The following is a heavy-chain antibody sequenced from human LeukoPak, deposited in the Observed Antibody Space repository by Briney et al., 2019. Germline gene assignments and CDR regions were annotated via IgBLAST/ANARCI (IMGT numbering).Heavy chain of an antibody. CDR1: GGSFSGYY. CDR3: ARMSIEAAGTDFDY. D-gene: IGHD6-13*01. Sequence: SETLSLTCAVYGGSFSGYYWSWIRQPPGKGLEWIGEINHSGSTNYNPSLKSRVTISVDTSKNQFSLKLSSVTAADTAVYYCARMSIEAAGTDFDYWGQGTLVTVSS. J-gene: IGHJ4*02. CDR2: INHSGST. V-gene: IGHV4-34*01.